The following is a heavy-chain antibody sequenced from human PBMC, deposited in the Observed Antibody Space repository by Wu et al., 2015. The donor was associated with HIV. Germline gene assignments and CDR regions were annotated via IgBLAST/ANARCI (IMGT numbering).Heavy chain of an antibody. V-gene: IGHV1-24*01. Sequence: QVQLVQSGAEVKKPGASVKVSCKVSGYTLTELSMHWVRQAPGKGLEWMGGFDPEDGETIYAQKFQGRVTMTEDTSTDTAYMELSSLRSEDTAVYYCATGTRSGWYYPYWFDPGAREPWSPSPQ. D-gene: IGHD6-19*01. CDR3: ATGTRSGWYYPYWFDP. CDR1: GYTLTELS. J-gene: IGHJ5*02. CDR2: FDPEDGET.